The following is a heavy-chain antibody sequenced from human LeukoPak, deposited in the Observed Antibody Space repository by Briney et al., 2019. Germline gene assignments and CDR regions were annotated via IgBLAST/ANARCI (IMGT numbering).Heavy chain of an antibody. V-gene: IGHV4-61*02. CDR2: IYTSGST. Sequence: PSQTLSLTCTVSGGSISSGSYYWSWIRQPAGKGLEWNGRIYTSGSTNYNPSLKSRVTISVDTSKNQFSLKLSSVTAADTAVYYCARDTIEYYYDSSGSYYFDYWGQGTLVTVSS. D-gene: IGHD3-22*01. CDR3: ARDTIEYYYDSSGSYYFDY. CDR1: GGSISSGSYY. J-gene: IGHJ4*02.